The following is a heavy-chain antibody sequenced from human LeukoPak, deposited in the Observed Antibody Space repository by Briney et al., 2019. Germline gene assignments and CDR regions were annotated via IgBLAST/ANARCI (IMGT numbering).Heavy chain of an antibody. CDR3: AKHHYDFWSGSIN. CDR1: GFTFSSYA. V-gene: IGHV3-23*01. J-gene: IGHJ4*02. CDR2: ISGGGGST. D-gene: IGHD3-3*01. Sequence: GGSLRLSCAASGFTFSSYAMSWVRQAPGKGLEWVSAISGGGGSTYYADSVKGRFTISRDNSKNTLYLQMNSLRAEDTAVYYCAKHHYDFWSGSINWGQGTLVTVSS.